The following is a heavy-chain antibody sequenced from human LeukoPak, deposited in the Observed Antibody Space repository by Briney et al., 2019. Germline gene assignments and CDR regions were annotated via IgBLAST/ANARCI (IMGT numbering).Heavy chain of an antibody. CDR2: IYSSGST. J-gene: IGHJ4*02. V-gene: IGHV4-59*08. D-gene: IGHD5-18*01. Sequence: GLVLIGYIYSSGSTNYNPSLKSRVTISVDTSKNQFSLKVSSVTAADTAVYYCAGDSYGVDYWGQGTLVTVSS. CDR3: AGDSYGVDY.